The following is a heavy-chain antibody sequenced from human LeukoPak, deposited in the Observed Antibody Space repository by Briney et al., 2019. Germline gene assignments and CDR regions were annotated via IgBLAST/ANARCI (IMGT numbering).Heavy chain of an antibody. J-gene: IGHJ4*02. Sequence: PGGSLRLSCAASGFTFSSYAMHWVRQAPGKGLEWVAVISYDGSNKYYADSVKGRSTISRDNSKNTLYLQMNSLRAEDTAVYYCARDRDSSGWYDYWGQGTLVTVSS. D-gene: IGHD6-19*01. V-gene: IGHV3-30-3*01. CDR2: ISYDGSNK. CDR3: ARDRDSSGWYDY. CDR1: GFTFSSYA.